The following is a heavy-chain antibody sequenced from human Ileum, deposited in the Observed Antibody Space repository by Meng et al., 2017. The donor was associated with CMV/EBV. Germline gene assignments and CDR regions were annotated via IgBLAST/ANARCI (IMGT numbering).Heavy chain of an antibody. J-gene: IGHJ6*02. CDR3: AREVAGNRNFGVVTALGHYYYVMDV. CDR2: VYGGGST. D-gene: IGHD3-3*01. V-gene: IGHV3-66*02. CDR1: GFTASSNY. Sequence: GESLKISCAASGFTASSNYMSWIRQAPGKGLQWVSVVYGGGSTYYADSVKGRLTISRDISKNTLYLQMNSLRPEDTAVYYCAREVAGNRNFGVVTALGHYYYVMDVWGQGTTVTVSS.